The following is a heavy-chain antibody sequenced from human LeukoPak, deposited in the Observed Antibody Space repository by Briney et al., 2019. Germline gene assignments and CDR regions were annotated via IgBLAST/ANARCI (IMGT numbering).Heavy chain of an antibody. J-gene: IGHJ6*02. CDR2: IGTAGDT. CDR3: VRQQVAGTGDYGMDV. CDR1: GFTFSSSD. Sequence: PGGSLRLSCAVPGFTFSSSDMHWVRQATGKGLEWVAGIGTAGDTYHSSSVKGRFTISRENAKDSLYLQMNSLSAGDTAVYICVRQQVAGTGDYGMDVWGQGTTVTVSS. D-gene: IGHD6-19*01. V-gene: IGHV3-13*01.